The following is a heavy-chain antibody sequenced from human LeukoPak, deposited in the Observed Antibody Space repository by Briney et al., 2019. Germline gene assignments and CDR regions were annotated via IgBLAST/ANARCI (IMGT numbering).Heavy chain of an antibody. CDR1: GFTFSSYS. V-gene: IGHV3-21*01. CDR3: ASPEAMETKYYFDY. D-gene: IGHD5-18*01. J-gene: IGHJ4*02. Sequence: GGSLRLSCAASGFTFSSYSMNWVRQAPGKGLEWVSSISSSSSYIYYADSVKGRFTISRDNAKNSLYLQMNSLRAEDTAVYYCASPEAMETKYYFDYWGQGTLVTVSS. CDR2: ISSSSSYI.